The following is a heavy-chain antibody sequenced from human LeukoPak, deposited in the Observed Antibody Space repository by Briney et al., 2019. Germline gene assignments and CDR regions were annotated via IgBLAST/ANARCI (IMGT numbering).Heavy chain of an antibody. CDR2: ISYDGSNK. V-gene: IGHV3-30*18. CDR3: AKPIGYCSGGSCYSFDY. J-gene: IGHJ4*02. CDR1: GFTFSSYG. Sequence: PGRSLRLSCAASGFTFSSYGMHWVRQAPGKGLEWVAVISYDGSNKDYADSVKGRFTISRDNSKNTLYLQMNSLRAEDTAVYYCAKPIGYCSGGSCYSFDYWGQGTLVTVSS. D-gene: IGHD2-15*01.